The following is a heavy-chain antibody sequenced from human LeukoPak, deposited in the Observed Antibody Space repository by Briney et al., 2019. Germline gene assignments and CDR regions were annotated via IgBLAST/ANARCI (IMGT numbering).Heavy chain of an antibody. CDR3: AKDLSPMVPFDY. Sequence: PGRSLRLSCAASGFTFSGYGMHWVRQAPGKGLEWVAVISYDGSNKYYADSVKGRFTISRDNSKNTLYLQMYSLRAEDTAVYYCAKDLSPMVPFDYWGQGTLVTVSS. CDR1: GFTFSGYG. V-gene: IGHV3-30*18. J-gene: IGHJ4*02. CDR2: ISYDGSNK. D-gene: IGHD6-13*01.